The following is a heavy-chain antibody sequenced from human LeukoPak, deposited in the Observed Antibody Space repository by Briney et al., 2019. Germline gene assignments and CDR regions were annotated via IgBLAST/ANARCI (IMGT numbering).Heavy chain of an antibody. V-gene: IGHV4-59*01. D-gene: IGHD3-3*01. CDR3: AREEYYDFWSAKRGYFDY. Sequence: SETLSLTCTVSGGPISSYYWSWIRQPPGKGLEWIGYIYYSGSTNYNPSLKSRVTISVDTSKNQFSLKLSSVTAADTAVYYCAREEYYDFWSAKRGYFDYWGQGTLVTVSS. CDR2: IYYSGST. J-gene: IGHJ4*02. CDR1: GGPISSYY.